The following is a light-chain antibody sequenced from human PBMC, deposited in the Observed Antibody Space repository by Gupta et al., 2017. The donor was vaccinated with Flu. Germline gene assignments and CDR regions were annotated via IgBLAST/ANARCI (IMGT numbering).Light chain of an antibody. Sequence: CSGDKLGDKFVYWYQKKPGQSPVLVIYDHSKRPSGIPERFSGSNSGNTATLTISGTQALDEADYYCQVWDRITGVFGGGTKVTVL. CDR2: DHS. CDR1: KLGDKF. V-gene: IGLV3-1*01. CDR3: QVWDRITGV. J-gene: IGLJ2*01.